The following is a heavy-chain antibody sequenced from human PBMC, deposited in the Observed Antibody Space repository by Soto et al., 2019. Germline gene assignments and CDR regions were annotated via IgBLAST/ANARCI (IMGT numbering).Heavy chain of an antibody. CDR1: GFTFSSYA. CDR3: AKAPTSGSSGPDAFDI. J-gene: IGHJ4*02. D-gene: IGHD1-26*01. Sequence: GGSLRLSCAASGFTFSSYAMSWVRQAPGKGLEWVSAISGSGGSTYYADSVKGRFTISRDNSKNTLYLQMNSLRAEDTAVYYCAKAPTSGSSGPDAFDIWGQGTLVTVSS. V-gene: IGHV3-23*01. CDR2: ISGSGGST.